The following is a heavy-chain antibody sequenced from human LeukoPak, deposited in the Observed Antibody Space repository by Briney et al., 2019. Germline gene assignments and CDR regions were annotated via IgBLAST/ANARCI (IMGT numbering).Heavy chain of an antibody. J-gene: IGHJ4*02. Sequence: GGSLRLSCAASGFTFSSYEMNWVRQAPGKGLEWVSYISGNGLTIYYADSVKGRFTISRDNAKNSLYLQVNSLRAEDTAVYYCARGSRWLQSYFDYWGQGTLVTVSS. V-gene: IGHV3-48*03. CDR1: GFTFSSYE. D-gene: IGHD5-24*01. CDR3: ARGSRWLQSYFDY. CDR2: ISGNGLTI.